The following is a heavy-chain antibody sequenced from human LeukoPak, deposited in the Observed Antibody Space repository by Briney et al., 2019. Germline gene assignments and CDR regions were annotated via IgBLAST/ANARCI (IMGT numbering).Heavy chain of an antibody. D-gene: IGHD6-6*01. Sequence: TLSLTCTVSGGSISSGDYYWSWIRQPPGKGLEWIGYIYYSGSTYYNPSLKSRVTISVDTSKNQLSLKLSSVTAADTAVYYCAREKLAGPFDYWGQGTLVTVSS. V-gene: IGHV4-30-4*08. J-gene: IGHJ4*02. CDR3: AREKLAGPFDY. CDR2: IYYSGST. CDR1: GGSISSGDYY.